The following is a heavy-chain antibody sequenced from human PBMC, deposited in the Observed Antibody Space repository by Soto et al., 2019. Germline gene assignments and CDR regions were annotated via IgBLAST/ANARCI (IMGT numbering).Heavy chain of an antibody. D-gene: IGHD2-21*02. CDR2: VYDSETT. Sequence: QVQLQESGSGLVKSSETLSLTCTVSGGSIGTRGYYWAWIRQPPGKGLEWIGSVYDSETTYDNPSLRSRVRLSVDPSKNQFYLKLSSVTAADTAVYYCARALTAFGRHYFDFWGQGTLVTVSS. J-gene: IGHJ4*02. V-gene: IGHV4-39*01. CDR1: GGSIGTRGYY. CDR3: ARALTAFGRHYFDF.